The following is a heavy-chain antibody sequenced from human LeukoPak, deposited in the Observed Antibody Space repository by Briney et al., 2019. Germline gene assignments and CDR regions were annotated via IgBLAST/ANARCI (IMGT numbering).Heavy chain of an antibody. D-gene: IGHD3-10*01. J-gene: IGHJ3*02. CDR2: ISYDGSNK. Sequence: PGGSLRLSCAASGFTFSSYAMHWVRQAPGKGLEWVAVISYDGSNKYYADSVKGQFTISRDNSKNTLYLQMNSLRAEETAVYYCARDVGEGMPLWYPGVFDIWGQGKMDPVS. CDR1: GFTFSSYA. V-gene: IGHV3-30-3*01. CDR3: ARDVGEGMPLWYPGVFDI.